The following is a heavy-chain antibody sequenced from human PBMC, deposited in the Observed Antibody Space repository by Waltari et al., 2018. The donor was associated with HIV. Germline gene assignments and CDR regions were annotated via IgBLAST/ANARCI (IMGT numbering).Heavy chain of an antibody. CDR2: IYWNDDK. Sequence: QITLKESGPTLVKPTQTLTLTCTFSGFSLSTSGVGVGWFRQPPGKALDWLALIYWNDDKRYSPALKSRLTLTKDTSKNQVVLTVTDMDPVDTATYYCAHPSSGYYGLPHYFDYWGQGTLVTVSS. CDR1: GFSLSTSGVG. CDR3: AHPSSGYYGLPHYFDY. J-gene: IGHJ4*02. V-gene: IGHV2-5*01. D-gene: IGHD3-22*01.